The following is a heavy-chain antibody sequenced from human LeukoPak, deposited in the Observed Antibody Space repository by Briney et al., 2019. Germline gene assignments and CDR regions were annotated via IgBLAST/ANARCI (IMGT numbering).Heavy chain of an antibody. D-gene: IGHD1-1*01. Sequence: SETLSLTCTVSGGSISSGGYYWSWIRQHPGKGLECIGYIYYSGSTYYNPSLKSRVTISVDTSKNQFSLKLSSVTAADTAVYYCARDQGTGIPDAFDIWGQGTMVTVSS. V-gene: IGHV4-31*03. CDR2: IYYSGST. CDR3: ARDQGTGIPDAFDI. CDR1: GGSISSGGYY. J-gene: IGHJ3*02.